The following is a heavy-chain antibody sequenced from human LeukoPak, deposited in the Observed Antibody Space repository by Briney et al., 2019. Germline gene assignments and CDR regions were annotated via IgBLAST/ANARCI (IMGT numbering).Heavy chain of an antibody. CDR1: GYTFTSYA. D-gene: IGHD6-6*01. V-gene: IGHV1-3*01. CDR3: ARSSSPRQNFQH. CDR2: INAGNGNT. Sequence: ASVKVSCKASGYTFTSYAMHWVRQAPGQRLEWMGWINAGNGNTKYSQKFQGRVTITRDTSASTAYMELSSLRSEDTAVYYCARSSSPRQNFQHWGQGTLVTVSS. J-gene: IGHJ1*01.